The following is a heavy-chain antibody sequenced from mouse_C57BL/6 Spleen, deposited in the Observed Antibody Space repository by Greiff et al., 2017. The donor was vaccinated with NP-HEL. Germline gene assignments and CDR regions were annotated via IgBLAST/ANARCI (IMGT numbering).Heavy chain of an antibody. CDR2: ISNGGGST. CDR3: ARQDDYDGAWFAY. CDR1: GFTFSDYY. Sequence: DVKLVESGGGLVQPGGSLKLSCAASGFTFSDYYMYWVRQTPEKRLEWVAYISNGGGSTYYPDTVKGRFTISRDNAKNTLYLQMSRLKSEDTAMYYCARQDDYDGAWFAYWGQGTLVTVSA. J-gene: IGHJ3*01. V-gene: IGHV5-12*01. D-gene: IGHD2-4*01.